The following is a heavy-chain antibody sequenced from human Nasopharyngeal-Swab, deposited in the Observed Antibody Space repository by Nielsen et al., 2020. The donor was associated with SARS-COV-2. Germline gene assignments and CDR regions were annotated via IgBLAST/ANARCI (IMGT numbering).Heavy chain of an antibody. Sequence: SETLSLTCAVYGGSFSGYYWSWIRQPPGKGLEWIGEINHSGSTNYNPSLKSRVTTSVDKSKNQFSLKLSSVTAADTAVYYCAMGLGGYCSGGSCFDYWGQGTLVTVSS. J-gene: IGHJ4*02. CDR2: INHSGST. V-gene: IGHV4-34*01. CDR3: AMGLGGYCSGGSCFDY. CDR1: GGSFSGYY. D-gene: IGHD2-15*01.